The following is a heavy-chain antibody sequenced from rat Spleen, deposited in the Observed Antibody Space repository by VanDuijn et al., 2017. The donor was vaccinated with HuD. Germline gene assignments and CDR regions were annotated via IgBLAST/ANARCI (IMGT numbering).Heavy chain of an antibody. V-gene: IGHV5-25*01. J-gene: IGHJ1*01. Sequence: EVQLVESGGGLVQPGRSMKLSCVVSGFTFSNYYMAWVRQAPTKGLEWVASITTGGGNTYYRDSVKGRFTISRDNAKSTLYLQMNSLRAEDTATYYCTREGYYDGTYYLYWYFDFWGPGTMVTVSS. CDR3: TREGYYDGTYYLYWYFDF. CDR1: GFTFSNYY. CDR2: ITTGGGNT. D-gene: IGHD1-12*02.